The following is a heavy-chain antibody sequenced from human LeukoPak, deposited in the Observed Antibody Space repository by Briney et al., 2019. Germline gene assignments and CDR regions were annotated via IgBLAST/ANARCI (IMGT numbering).Heavy chain of an antibody. CDR2: IIPIFGTA. D-gene: IGHD2-2*01. CDR1: GGTFSSYA. Sequence: SVKVSCKASGGTFSSYAISWVRQAPGQGLEWMGGIIPIFGTANYAQKFQGRVTITADESTSTAYMELSSLRSEDTAVYYCAREVKDIVVVPADGAYFDYWGQGTLVTVSS. V-gene: IGHV1-69*13. J-gene: IGHJ4*02. CDR3: AREVKDIVVVPADGAYFDY.